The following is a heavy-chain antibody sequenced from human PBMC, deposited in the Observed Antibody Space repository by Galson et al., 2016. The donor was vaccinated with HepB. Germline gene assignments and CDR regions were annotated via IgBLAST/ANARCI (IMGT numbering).Heavy chain of an antibody. V-gene: IGHV3-48*02. Sequence: LRLSCAASGFTFSSYIMNWVRRAPGKGREWVSYISIASSTIYYADSVKGRFTISRDKAKNSLYLQMNSLRDENTAVYYCAREKTATIDNWGQGTLVTVSS. D-gene: IGHD5-18*01. J-gene: IGHJ4*02. CDR3: AREKTATIDN. CDR2: ISIASSTI. CDR1: GFTFSSYI.